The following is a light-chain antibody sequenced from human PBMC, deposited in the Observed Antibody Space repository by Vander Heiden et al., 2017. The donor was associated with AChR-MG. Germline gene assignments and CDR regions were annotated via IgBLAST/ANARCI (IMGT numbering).Light chain of an antibody. CDR3: QRDGGSQGYI. CDR1: QSDSYNS. CDR2: GAS. Sequence: EIVLTQSPGTLSLSPGERATLSCRASQSDSYNSLVWYQQKPGQAPRLLIYGASSRATGIPDRFSGTGSGTEFTLTVTRMEPEDFAVYYCQRDGGSQGYIYGQGTKLEL. V-gene: IGKV3-20*01. J-gene: IGKJ2*01.